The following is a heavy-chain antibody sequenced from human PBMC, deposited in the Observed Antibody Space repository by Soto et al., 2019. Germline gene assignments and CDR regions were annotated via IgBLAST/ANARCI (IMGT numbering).Heavy chain of an antibody. CDR1: GGTFSTYS. Sequence: QVQLVQSGAEVKKPGSSVTVSCKDSGGTFSTYSMFWVRQAPGQGLEWMGRIIPMLGIRSYAQRFQDRVTIPADKATATAHVELSSLRSEDTALYYCTIGSWSGEVFDIWGQGTMVTVSS. J-gene: IGHJ3*02. V-gene: IGHV1-69*02. D-gene: IGHD2-21*01. CDR3: TIGSWSGEVFDI. CDR2: IIPMLGIR.